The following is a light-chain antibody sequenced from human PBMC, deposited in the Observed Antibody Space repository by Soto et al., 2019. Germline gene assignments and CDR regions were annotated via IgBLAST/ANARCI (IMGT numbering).Light chain of an antibody. CDR1: QGISSA. J-gene: IGKJ4*02. V-gene: IGKV1D-13*01. Sequence: AVQLTQSPSSLSASIVDRVTITCRASQGISSALAWYQQKPGKAPELLIYDASSLESGVPSRFSGSGSGTDFTLTISSLQPEDFATYYCQQFNNYPRTFGGGTKVDIK. CDR3: QQFNNYPRT. CDR2: DAS.